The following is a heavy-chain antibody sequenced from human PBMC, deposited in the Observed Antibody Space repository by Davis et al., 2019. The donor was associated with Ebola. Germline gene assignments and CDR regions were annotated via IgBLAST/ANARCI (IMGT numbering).Heavy chain of an antibody. Sequence: MPGGSLRLSCTVSGGSISSYYWSWIRQPPGKGLEWIGYIYYSGSTNYNPSLKSRVTISVDTSKNQFSLKLSSVTAADTAVYYCARGGIYIGYCSSTSCRPSYGMDVWGQGTTVTVSS. CDR3: ARGGIYIGYCSSTSCRPSYGMDV. D-gene: IGHD2-2*01. CDR2: IYYSGST. V-gene: IGHV4-59*12. J-gene: IGHJ6*02. CDR1: GGSISSYY.